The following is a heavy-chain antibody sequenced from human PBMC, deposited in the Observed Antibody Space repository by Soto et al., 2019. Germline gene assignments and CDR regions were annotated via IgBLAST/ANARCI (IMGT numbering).Heavy chain of an antibody. CDR3: ARGLGREYHNNRGYFHLDY. CDR1: GFTVISNY. Sequence: QTGGSLRLSCASSGFTVISNYLTWVRQAPGKGLKWVSVLYPDGRAYNADSVEGRFTISTDNSKNSVYLQMNTLRAEDTAVYYCARGLGREYHNNRGYFHLDYWGQGTLVTVSS. J-gene: IGHJ4*02. CDR2: LYPDGRA. V-gene: IGHV3-53*01. D-gene: IGHD3-22*01.